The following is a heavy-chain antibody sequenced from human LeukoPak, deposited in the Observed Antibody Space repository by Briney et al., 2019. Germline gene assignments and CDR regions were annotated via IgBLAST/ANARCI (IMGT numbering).Heavy chain of an antibody. Sequence: SETLSLTCSVSGGAIIDYFWSWIRQSPGKELEWIGDIYYSGSTNYNPSLKSRVTISVDRSKNQFSLKLSSVTAADTAVYYCAREFKVDTSRYFDYWGQGTLVTVSS. CDR2: IYYSGST. D-gene: IGHD5-18*01. J-gene: IGHJ4*02. CDR1: GGAIIDYF. CDR3: AREFKVDTSRYFDY. V-gene: IGHV4-59*12.